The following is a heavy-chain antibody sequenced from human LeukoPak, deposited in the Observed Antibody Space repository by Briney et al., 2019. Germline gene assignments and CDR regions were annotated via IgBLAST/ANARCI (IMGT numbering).Heavy chain of an antibody. CDR2: INHSGST. V-gene: IGHV4-34*01. Sequence: SETLSLTRAVYGGSFSGYYWSWIRQPPGKGLEWIGEINHSGSTNYNPSLKSRVTISVDTSKNQFSLKLSSVTAADTAVYYCARGIAAAGPLNWFDPWGQGTLVTVSS. J-gene: IGHJ5*02. D-gene: IGHD6-13*01. CDR1: GGSFSGYY. CDR3: ARGIAAAGPLNWFDP.